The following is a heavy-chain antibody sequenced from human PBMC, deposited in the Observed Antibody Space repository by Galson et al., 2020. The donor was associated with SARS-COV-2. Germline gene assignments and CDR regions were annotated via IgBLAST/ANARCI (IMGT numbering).Heavy chain of an antibody. CDR3: ARTYYGSGTGVGWFDP. V-gene: IGHV1-18*01. CDR2: IGGYNGNT. CDR1: GYTFSNYG. Sequence: ASVKVSCKTSGYTFSNYGITWVRQAPGQGLEWMGWIGGYNGNTNYAQNFRDRVTMTTETTTSTAYLDLRSLRSDDTAVYYCARTYYGSGTGVGWFDPWGQGTLVIVSS. D-gene: IGHD3-10*01. J-gene: IGHJ5*02.